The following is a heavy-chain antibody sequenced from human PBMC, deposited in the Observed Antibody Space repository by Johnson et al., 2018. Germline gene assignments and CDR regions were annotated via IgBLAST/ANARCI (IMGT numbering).Heavy chain of an antibody. V-gene: IGHV4-59*13. D-gene: IGHD2-2*01. CDR2: IYTSGST. Sequence: QVQLVQSGPGLVKPSETLSLTCSVSGGSISFYYWNWMRQSPGKGLEWIGNIYTSGSTIYNPSLKIRVTISVDTSNNQFSLKLSPVTAADPAVYYCPGGLYQLLSNAPYFDSWGQGTLVTVSS. J-gene: IGHJ4*02. CDR1: GGSISFYY. CDR3: PGGLYQLLSNAPYFDS.